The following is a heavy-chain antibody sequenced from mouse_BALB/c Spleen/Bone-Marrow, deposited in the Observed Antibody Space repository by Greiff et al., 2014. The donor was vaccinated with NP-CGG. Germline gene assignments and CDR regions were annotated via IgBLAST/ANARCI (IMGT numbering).Heavy chain of an antibody. CDR3: ARGHGSSYGFAY. D-gene: IGHD1-1*01. CDR2: ISSGSSTI. Sequence: EVMLVESGGGLVQPGGSRKLSCAASGFTFSSFGMHWVRQAPEKGLEWVAYISSGSSTIYYADTVKGRFTISRDNPKNTLFLQMTSLRSEDTAMYYCARGHGSSYGFAYWGQGTLVTVSA. CDR1: GFTFSSFG. J-gene: IGHJ3*01. V-gene: IGHV5-17*02.